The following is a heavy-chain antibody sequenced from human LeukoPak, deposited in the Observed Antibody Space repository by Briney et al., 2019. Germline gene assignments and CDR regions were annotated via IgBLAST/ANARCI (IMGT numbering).Heavy chain of an antibody. V-gene: IGHV3-66*01. CDR1: GFTVSSNY. D-gene: IGHD3-22*01. Sequence: SGGSLRLSCAASGFTVSSNYMSWVHQAPGKGLEWVSVIYSGGSTYYADSVKGRFTISRDNSKNTLYLQMNSLRAEDTAVYYCARTMIVLRYGMDVWGQGTTVTVSS. J-gene: IGHJ6*02. CDR3: ARTMIVLRYGMDV. CDR2: IYSGGST.